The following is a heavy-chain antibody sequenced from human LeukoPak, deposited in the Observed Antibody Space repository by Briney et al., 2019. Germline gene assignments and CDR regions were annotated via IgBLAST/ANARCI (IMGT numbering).Heavy chain of an antibody. Sequence: ASVKVSCKASGYTFTSYGISWVRQAPGQGLEWMGWISAYNGNTNYAQKLQGRVTMTTDTSTSTAYMELRSLRSDDTAVYYCARDQTLIAVAGNDAFDIWGQGTMATVSS. V-gene: IGHV1-18*01. CDR1: GYTFTSYG. D-gene: IGHD6-19*01. CDR3: ARDQTLIAVAGNDAFDI. CDR2: ISAYNGNT. J-gene: IGHJ3*02.